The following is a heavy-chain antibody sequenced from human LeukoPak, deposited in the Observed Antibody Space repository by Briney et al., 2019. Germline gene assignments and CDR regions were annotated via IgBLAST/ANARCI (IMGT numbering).Heavy chain of an antibody. D-gene: IGHD6-19*01. CDR1: GFSLSTSGMC. V-gene: IGHV2-70*01. J-gene: IGHJ4*02. CDR2: IDWDDDK. CDR3: ARILEDPVAGTVFDY. Sequence: SGPTLVNHTQTLTLTCTFSGFSLSTSGMCVSWIRQPPGKALEWLALIDWDDDKYYSTSLKTRLTISKDTSKNQVVLTMTNMDPVDTATYYCARILEDPVAGTVFDYWGQGTLVTVSS.